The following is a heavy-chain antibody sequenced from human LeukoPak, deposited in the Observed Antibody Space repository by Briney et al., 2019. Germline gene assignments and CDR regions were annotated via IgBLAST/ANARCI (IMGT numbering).Heavy chain of an antibody. CDR2: ITNKATSYTT. J-gene: IGHJ4*02. CDR3: TRCEQRYYDI. V-gene: IGHV3-72*01. D-gene: IGHD3-9*01. CDR1: GFTFSDHY. Sequence: GGSLRLSCAASGFTFSDHYMDWVRQDPGKGLEWVGRITNKATSYTTEYAASVKGRFTISRDDSKNSLYLQMDSLKTEDSAVYYCTRCEQRYYDIWGQGTLVTVSS.